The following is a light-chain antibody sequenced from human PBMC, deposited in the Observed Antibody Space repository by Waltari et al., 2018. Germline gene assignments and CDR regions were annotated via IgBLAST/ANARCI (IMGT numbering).Light chain of an antibody. V-gene: IGKV3-11*01. J-gene: IGKJ2*01. CDR1: QSVNSF. Sequence: EVVLTQSPATLSLSPGERATLSCRASQSVNSFLAWYQQKPGQAPRLLIYEAATRATGIPARFSGSASGTDFTLTISSLEPEDFAVYYCQQRANWPYTFGRGTELEIK. CDR2: EAA. CDR3: QQRANWPYT.